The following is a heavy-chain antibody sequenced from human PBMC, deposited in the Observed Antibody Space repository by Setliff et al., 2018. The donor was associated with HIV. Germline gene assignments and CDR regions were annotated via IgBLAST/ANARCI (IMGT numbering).Heavy chain of an antibody. CDR1: GGSISSHY. CDR3: VGDPKTTTQVAFDF. CDR2: IYYSGNT. D-gene: IGHD4-17*01. V-gene: IGHV4-59*11. Sequence: SETLSLTCTVSGGSISSHYWSWIRQPPGKGLEWIGYIYYSGNTNYNPSLQSRVTISVDTSKNQLSLKLSAVTAADTAVYYCVGDPKTTTQVAFDFWGQGTRGTV. J-gene: IGHJ3*01.